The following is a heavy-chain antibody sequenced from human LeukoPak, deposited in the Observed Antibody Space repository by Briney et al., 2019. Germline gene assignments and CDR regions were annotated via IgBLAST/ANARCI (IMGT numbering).Heavy chain of an antibody. CDR2: ISSSSSHI. J-gene: IGHJ4*02. Sequence: GGSLRLSCAASGFTFSGFAMSWVRRTPGKGLEWVSSISSSSSHIYYADSVKGRFTISRDNAKNSLYLQMNSLRAEDTAVYYCARSGSYFFDYWGQGTLVTVSS. CDR3: ARSGSYFFDY. V-gene: IGHV3-21*01. CDR1: GFTFSGFA. D-gene: IGHD1-26*01.